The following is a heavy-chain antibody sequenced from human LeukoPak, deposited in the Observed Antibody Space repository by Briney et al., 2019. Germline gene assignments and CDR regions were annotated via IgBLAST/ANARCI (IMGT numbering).Heavy chain of an antibody. CDR3: ARNLAGHFGGFYFDD. CDR1: GGSISSSSYY. Sequence: PSETLSLTCTVSGGSISSSSYYWGWIRQPPGKGLEWIGSIYYSGSTYYNPSLKSRVTISVDTSKNQFSLKLSSVTAADTAVYYCARNLAGHFGGFYFDDWGQGTLVTLSS. CDR2: IYYSGST. V-gene: IGHV4-39*07. J-gene: IGHJ4*02. D-gene: IGHD2-21*01.